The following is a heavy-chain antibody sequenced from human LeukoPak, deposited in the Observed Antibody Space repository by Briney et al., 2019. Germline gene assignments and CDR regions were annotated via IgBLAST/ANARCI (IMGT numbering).Heavy chain of an antibody. CDR3: ARDKTTWTQLWQAGEKEAFDI. J-gene: IGHJ3*02. CDR1: GFTFSSYS. CDR2: ISSSSSYI. D-gene: IGHD5-18*01. V-gene: IGHV3-21*01. Sequence: GGSLRLSCAASGFTFSSYSMNWVRQAPGKGLEWVSSISSSSSYIYYADSVKGRLTISRDNAKNSLYLQMNSLRAEDTAVYYCARDKTTWTQLWQAGEKEAFDIWGQGTMVTVSS.